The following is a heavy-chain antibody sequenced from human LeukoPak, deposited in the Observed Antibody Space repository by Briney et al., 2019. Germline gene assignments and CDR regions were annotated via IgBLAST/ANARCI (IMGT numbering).Heavy chain of an antibody. J-gene: IGHJ4*02. V-gene: IGHV3-20*04. D-gene: IGHD6-13*01. CDR2: INWDGTNT. Sequence: PGGSLRLSCVVSGGTTDDYGMSWVRQAPGKGLEWVSGINWDGTNTYYAESVKGRFTISRDSAEKSLYLHMNSLRDADTAFYYCVKDLSSNWYSFDYWGEGTLVTVSS. CDR1: GGTTDDYG. CDR3: VKDLSSNWYSFDY.